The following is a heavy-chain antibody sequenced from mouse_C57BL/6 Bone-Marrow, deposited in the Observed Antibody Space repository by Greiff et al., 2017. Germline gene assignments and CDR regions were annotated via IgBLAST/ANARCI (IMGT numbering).Heavy chain of an antibody. CDR2: INPGSGGT. CDR3: ARTAQATHYFDY. D-gene: IGHD3-2*02. V-gene: IGHV1-54*01. J-gene: IGHJ2*01. CDR1: GYAFTNYL. Sequence: VQLQQSGAELVRPGTSVKVSCKASGYAFTNYLIAWVKQRPGQGLEWIGVINPGSGGTNYNEKFKGKATLTADKSSSTAYMQLSSLTSEDSAVYFCARTAQATHYFDYWGQGTTHTGSS.